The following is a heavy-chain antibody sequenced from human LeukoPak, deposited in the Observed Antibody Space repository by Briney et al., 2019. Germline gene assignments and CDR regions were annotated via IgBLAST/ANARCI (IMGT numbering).Heavy chain of an antibody. CDR3: ARYYDFWSGKGTYYYYYMDV. CDR1: GGSISSYY. J-gene: IGHJ6*03. D-gene: IGHD3-3*01. V-gene: IGHV4-4*07. CDR2: IYTSGST. Sequence: PSETLSLTCTVSGGSISSYYWSWIRQPAGKGLEWIGRIYTSGSTNYNPSLKSRVTMSVDTSKNQFSLKLSSVTAADTAVYYCARYYDFWSGKGTYYYYYMDVWGKGTTVTVSS.